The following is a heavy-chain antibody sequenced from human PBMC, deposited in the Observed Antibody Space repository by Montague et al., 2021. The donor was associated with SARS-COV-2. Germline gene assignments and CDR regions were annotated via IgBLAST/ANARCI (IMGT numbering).Heavy chain of an antibody. CDR3: ARMTTVVTLGYYYYYVMDV. J-gene: IGHJ6*02. CDR2: IDWDDDK. Sequence: PALVKPTQTLTLTCTFSGFSLSTSGMCVSWIRQPPGKALEWLALIDWDDDKYYSTSLKTRLTISKDTSKNQVVLTMTNMDPVDTATYYCARMTTVVTLGYYYYYVMDVWGQVTTVTVSS. V-gene: IGHV2-70*01. CDR1: GFSLSTSGMC. D-gene: IGHD4-23*01.